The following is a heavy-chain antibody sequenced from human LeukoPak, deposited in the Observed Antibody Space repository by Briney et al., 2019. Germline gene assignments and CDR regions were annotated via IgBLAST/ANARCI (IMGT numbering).Heavy chain of an antibody. V-gene: IGHV1-18*01. CDR3: ARAVTIFGVVTRFDP. J-gene: IGHJ5*02. Sequence: GASVKVSCKASGYTFTSYGISWVRQAPGQGLEWMGWISAYNGNTNYAQKLQGRVTMTTDTSTSTAYMELRSLRSDDTAVYHCARAVTIFGVVTRFDPWGQGTLVTVSS. CDR1: GYTFTSYG. D-gene: IGHD3-3*01. CDR2: ISAYNGNT.